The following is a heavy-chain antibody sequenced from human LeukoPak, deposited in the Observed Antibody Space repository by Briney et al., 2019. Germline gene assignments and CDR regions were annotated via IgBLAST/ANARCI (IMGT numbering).Heavy chain of an antibody. CDR2: IYYSGST. CDR1: GGSISSYY. D-gene: IGHD3-22*01. CDR3: ARGRTRYYYDSSGYSWAFDI. Sequence: PSETLSLTCTVSGGSISSYYWSWIRQPPGKGLEWIGCIYYSGSTNYNPSLKSRVTISVDTSKNQFSLKLSSVTAADTAVYYCARGRTRYYYDSSGYSWAFDIWGQGTMVTVSS. V-gene: IGHV4-59*01. J-gene: IGHJ3*02.